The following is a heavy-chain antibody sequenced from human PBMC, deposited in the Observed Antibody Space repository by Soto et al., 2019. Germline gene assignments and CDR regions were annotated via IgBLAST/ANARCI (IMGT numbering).Heavy chain of an antibody. CDR3: ARDVGYHYDGSPSGQFDF. CDR2: IYHSGST. V-gene: IGHV4-4*02. J-gene: IGHJ4*02. D-gene: IGHD3-22*01. Sequence: SETLSLTCVVSGNSVSTTNWWSWVRQSPGKGLEWIGEIYHSGSTNYNPSLKSRVTISVDKSKNQFSLKLSSVTAADTAVYYCARDVGYHYDGSPSGQFDFWGQGTLVTVSS. CDR1: GNSVSTTNW.